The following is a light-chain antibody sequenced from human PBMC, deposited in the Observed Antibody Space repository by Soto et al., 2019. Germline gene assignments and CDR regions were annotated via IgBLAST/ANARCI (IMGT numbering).Light chain of an antibody. V-gene: IGKV3-11*01. CDR1: QSVSSY. J-gene: IGKJ3*01. Sequence: IVLTQSPATLSLSPGERATLSCRASQSVSSYLAWYPQKPGQAPRLLIYDASNRATGIPARFSGSGSGTVFTLTISSLEPEDFAVYYCQQRSNWPFTFGPGTKLDIK. CDR3: QQRSNWPFT. CDR2: DAS.